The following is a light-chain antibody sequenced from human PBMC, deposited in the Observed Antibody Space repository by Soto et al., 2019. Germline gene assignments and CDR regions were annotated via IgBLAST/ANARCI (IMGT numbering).Light chain of an antibody. CDR2: DAS. CDR3: QHYNSYSEA. V-gene: IGKV3-11*01. CDR1: QSVSSY. J-gene: IGKJ1*01. Sequence: IVLTQSPATLSLSPGETATLSCRASQSVSSYLAWYQHKPGQAPRLLIYDASTRATGIPARFSGSGSGTEFTLTISSLQPDDFATYYCQHYNSYSEAFGQGTKVDIK.